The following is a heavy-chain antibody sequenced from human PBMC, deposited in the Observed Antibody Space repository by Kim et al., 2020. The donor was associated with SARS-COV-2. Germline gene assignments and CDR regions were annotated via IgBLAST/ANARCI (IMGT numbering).Heavy chain of an antibody. D-gene: IGHD2-15*01. J-gene: IGHJ2*01. CDR3: AITLPLQLTNNWFFEL. Sequence: DSVKGRFTISRHNSKNTLYLQMNSLSAEHTAVYCCAITLPLQLTNNWFFELWGRGTLVTVSS. V-gene: IGHV3-23*01.